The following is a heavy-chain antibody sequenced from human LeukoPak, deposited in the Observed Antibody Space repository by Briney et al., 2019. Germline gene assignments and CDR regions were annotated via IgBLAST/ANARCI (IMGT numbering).Heavy chain of an antibody. V-gene: IGHV1-58*02. CDR3: AADRYDSSGYYHFDY. CDR1: GFTFTSSA. CDR2: IVVGSGST. Sequence: GTSVKVSCKASGFTFTSSAMQWVRQARGQRLEWIGWIVVGSGSTNYAQKFQERVTITRDMSTSTAYMKLSSLRSEDTAVYYCAADRYDSSGYYHFDYWGQGTLVTVSS. J-gene: IGHJ4*02. D-gene: IGHD3-22*01.